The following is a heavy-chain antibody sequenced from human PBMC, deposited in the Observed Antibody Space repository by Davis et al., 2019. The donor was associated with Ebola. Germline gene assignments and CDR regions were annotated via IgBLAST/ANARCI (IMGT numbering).Heavy chain of an antibody. CDR2: ISYDGSNK. Sequence: GGSLRLSCAASGFTFSSYGMHWVRQAPGKGLEWVAVISYDGSNKYYADSVKGRFTISRDNAKNSLYLQMNSLRAEDTAVYYCARDLSVVIAIQNDAFDIWGQGTMVTVSS. CDR1: GFTFSSYG. D-gene: IGHD2-21*01. CDR3: ARDLSVVIAIQNDAFDI. V-gene: IGHV3-30*03. J-gene: IGHJ3*02.